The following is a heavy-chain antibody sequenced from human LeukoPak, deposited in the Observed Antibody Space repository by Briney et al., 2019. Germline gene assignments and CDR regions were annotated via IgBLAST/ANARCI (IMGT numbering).Heavy chain of an antibody. Sequence: GGSPRLSCAASGFTFDDYAMHWVRQAPGKGLEWVSGISWNSGSIGYADSVKGRFTISRDNAKNSLYLQMNSLRAEDMALYYSAKGIAVAGTWGDAFDIWGQGTMVTVSS. CDR3: AKGIAVAGTWGDAFDI. V-gene: IGHV3-9*03. D-gene: IGHD6-19*01. CDR1: GFTFDDYA. J-gene: IGHJ3*02. CDR2: ISWNSGSI.